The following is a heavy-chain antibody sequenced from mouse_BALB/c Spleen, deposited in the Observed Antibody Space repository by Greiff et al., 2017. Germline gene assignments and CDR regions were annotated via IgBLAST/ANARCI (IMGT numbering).Heavy chain of an antibody. D-gene: IGHD2-1*01. V-gene: IGHV2-9*02. CDR3: ARETYGNYVYWYFDV. J-gene: IGHJ1*01. CDR1: GFSLTSYG. Sequence: VQLVESGPGLVAPSQSLSITCTVSGFSLTSYGVHWVRQPPGKGLEWLGVIWAGGSTNYNSALMSRLSISKDNSKSQVFLKMNSLQTDDTAMYYCARETYGNYVYWYFDVWGEGTTVTVSS. CDR2: IWAGGST.